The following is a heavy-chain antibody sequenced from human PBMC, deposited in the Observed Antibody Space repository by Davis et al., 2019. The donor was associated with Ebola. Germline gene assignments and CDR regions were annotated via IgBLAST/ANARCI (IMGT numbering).Heavy chain of an antibody. CDR1: GFTFSTYG. Sequence: PGGSLRPSCAASGFTFSTYGMNWVRQAPGKGLEWVSHINSDGTYIYYRDSVKGRFTISRDDAKSTLYLQMNSLRDDDTAIYYCATDPDGWLDFDYWGQGTQVTVSS. D-gene: IGHD6-19*01. J-gene: IGHJ4*02. V-gene: IGHV3-48*02. CDR2: INSDGTYI. CDR3: ATDPDGWLDFDY.